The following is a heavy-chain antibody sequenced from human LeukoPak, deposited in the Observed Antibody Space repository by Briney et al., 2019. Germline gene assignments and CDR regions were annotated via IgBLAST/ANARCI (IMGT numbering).Heavy chain of an antibody. CDR1: GGSISSYY. V-gene: IGHV4-4*07. CDR2: IYTSGST. D-gene: IGHD6-13*01. Sequence: SETLSLTCTVSGGSISSYYWSWIRQPAGKGLEWIGRIYTSGSTNYNPSLKSRVTMSVDTSKNPFSLKLSSVTAADTAVYYCARTLAAAKGDYYYGMDVWGQGTTVTVSS. CDR3: ARTLAAAKGDYYYGMDV. J-gene: IGHJ6*02.